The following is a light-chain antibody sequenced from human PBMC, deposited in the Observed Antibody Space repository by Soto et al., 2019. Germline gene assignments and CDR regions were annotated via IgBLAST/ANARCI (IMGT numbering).Light chain of an antibody. V-gene: IGKV3D-15*01. J-gene: IGKJ1*01. CDR2: GAS. CDR1: QSVSSN. CDR3: QQYNNWPPWT. Sequence: EIVMTQSPATLSVSPGERATLSCRASQSVSSNLAWYQQKPGQAPRLLIYGASTRATGIPARFSGSGSGTEVTLTIRSLQSEDFAVYYCQQYNNWPPWTFGQGTKVEIK.